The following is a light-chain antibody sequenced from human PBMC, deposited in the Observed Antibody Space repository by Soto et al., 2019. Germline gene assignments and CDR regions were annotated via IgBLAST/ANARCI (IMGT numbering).Light chain of an antibody. CDR3: AAWDDSLNGYV. J-gene: IGLJ1*01. V-gene: IGLV1-36*01. CDR2: YDN. Sequence: QSVLTQPPSVSEAPRQRVTISCSGSSSNIGNNAVNWYQQLPGKAPKLLMFYDNLLPSGVSDRFSGSKSGTSASLAISGLQSEDEADYYCAAWDDSLNGYVSGTGTKVTVL. CDR1: SSNIGNNA.